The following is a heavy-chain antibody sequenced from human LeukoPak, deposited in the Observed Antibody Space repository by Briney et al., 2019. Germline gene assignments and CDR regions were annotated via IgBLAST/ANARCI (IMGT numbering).Heavy chain of an antibody. CDR2: IYYSGYT. CDR1: GGSISGYY. J-gene: IGHJ2*01. CDR3: ARAFRARYFDL. D-gene: IGHD2/OR15-2a*01. V-gene: IGHV4-59*08. Sequence: SETLSLTCTVSGGSISGYYWSWMRQPPRKGLEWIGHIYYSGYTNFNPSLKSRVTISVDTSKNQFSLKLSSVTAADTAVYYCARAFRARYFDLWGRGTLVTVSS.